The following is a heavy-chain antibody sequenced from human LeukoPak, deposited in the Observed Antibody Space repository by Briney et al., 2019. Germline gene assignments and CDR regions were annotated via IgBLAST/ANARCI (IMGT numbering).Heavy chain of an antibody. J-gene: IGHJ6*04. CDR3: ARDPLRDIVVVPAARAGMDV. CDR1: GGSFSGYY. Sequence: SETLSLSCAVYGGSFSGYYWGWLRQPPGKGLEWVGEINYSGSNNYNPFLRSRVTISVETSKNQFSLKLSSVAAEDTAEYCCARDPLRDIVVVPAARAGMDVWGKGTTVTVSS. D-gene: IGHD2-2*01. V-gene: IGHV4-34*01. CDR2: INYSGSN.